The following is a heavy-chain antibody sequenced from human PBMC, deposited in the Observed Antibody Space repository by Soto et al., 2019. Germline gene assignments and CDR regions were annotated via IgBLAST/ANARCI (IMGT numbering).Heavy chain of an antibody. D-gene: IGHD1-20*01. CDR1: GGPISSYY. V-gene: IGHV4-59*01. CDR3: ARAGEDNWNYDYYGMDV. CDR2: IYYSGST. J-gene: IGHJ6*02. Sequence: SETLSLTCTVSGGPISSYYWSWIRQPPGKGLEWIGYIYYSGSTNYNPSLKSRVTISVDTSKNQFSLKLSSVTAADTTVYYCARAGEDNWNYDYYGMDVWGQGTTVTVSS.